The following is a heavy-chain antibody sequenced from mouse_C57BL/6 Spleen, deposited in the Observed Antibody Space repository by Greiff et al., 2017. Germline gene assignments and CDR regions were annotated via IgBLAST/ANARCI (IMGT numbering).Heavy chain of an antibody. CDR1: GYTFTSYW. Sequence: QVQLQQPGAELVKPGASVKLSCKASGYTFTSYWMHWVKQRPGQGLEWIGMIHPNSGSTNYNEKFKSKATLTVDKSSSTAYMPLSSLTSEDSAVYYCARTYGSTVFDYWGQGTTLTVSS. J-gene: IGHJ2*01. CDR3: ARTYGSTVFDY. V-gene: IGHV1-64*01. CDR2: IHPNSGST. D-gene: IGHD1-1*01.